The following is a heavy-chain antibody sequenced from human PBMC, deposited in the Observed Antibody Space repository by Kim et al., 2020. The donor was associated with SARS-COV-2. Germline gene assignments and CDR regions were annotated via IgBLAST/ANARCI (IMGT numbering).Heavy chain of an antibody. V-gene: IGHV3-30*04. CDR3: ARDGVTYCSTTTCDSKGMDV. CDR2: ISYDGRSE. J-gene: IGHJ6*03. CDR1: GFTLKSNA. Sequence: GGSLRLSCAASGFTLKSNAMHWVRQAPGKGLEWVAVISYDGRSEYYADSVKGRFSISRDNSENTLFLQMNSLRLEDTAVYYCARDGVTYCSTTTCDSKGMDVWGKGTTVTV. D-gene: IGHD2-2*01.